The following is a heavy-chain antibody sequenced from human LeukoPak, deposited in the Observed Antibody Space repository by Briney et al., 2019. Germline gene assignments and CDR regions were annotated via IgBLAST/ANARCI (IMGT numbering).Heavy chain of an antibody. D-gene: IGHD2-21*02. V-gene: IGHV3-23*01. CDR2: ISGSGGST. J-gene: IGHJ4*02. CDR1: GGTFSSYA. CDR3: ATRPWGLAYCGGDCYSSFDY. Sequence: GSVKVSCKASGGTFSSYAMSWVRQAPGKGLEWVSAISGSGGSTYYADSVKGRFTISRDNSKNTLYLQMNSLRAEDTAVYYCATRPWGLAYCGGDCYSSFDYWGQGTLVTVSS.